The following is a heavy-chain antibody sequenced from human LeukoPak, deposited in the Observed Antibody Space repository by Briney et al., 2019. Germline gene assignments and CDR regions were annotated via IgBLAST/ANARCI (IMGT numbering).Heavy chain of an antibody. Sequence: ASVKVSCKASGYTFTGYYMHWVRQAPGQGLELMGWINPNSGGTNYAQKFQGRVTMTRDTSISTAYMELSRLRSDDTAVYYCARDGGYGGNSKMAFDIRGQGTMVTVSS. V-gene: IGHV1-2*02. CDR2: INPNSGGT. J-gene: IGHJ3*02. D-gene: IGHD4-23*01. CDR1: GYTFTGYY. CDR3: ARDGGYGGNSKMAFDI.